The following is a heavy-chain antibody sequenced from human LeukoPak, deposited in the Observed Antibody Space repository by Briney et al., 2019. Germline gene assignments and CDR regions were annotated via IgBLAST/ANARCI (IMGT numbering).Heavy chain of an antibody. D-gene: IGHD6-19*01. Sequence: ASVKVSCKASGYTFTSYYMHWVRQAPGQGLEWMGIINPSRGSTSYAQKFQGRVTMTRDTSTSTVYMELSSLRSEDTAVYYCARVKSGSSGWYSEFDPWGQGTLVTVSS. J-gene: IGHJ5*02. CDR3: ARVKSGSSGWYSEFDP. V-gene: IGHV1-46*01. CDR2: INPSRGST. CDR1: GYTFTSYY.